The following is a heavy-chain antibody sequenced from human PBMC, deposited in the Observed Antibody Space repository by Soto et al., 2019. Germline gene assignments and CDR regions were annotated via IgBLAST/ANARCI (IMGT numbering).Heavy chain of an antibody. D-gene: IGHD5-18*01. CDR3: ERTSRGYSYRSRYDYGMDV. CDR1: GFTFRSYA. J-gene: IGHJ6*02. CDR2: ISYDGDNK. V-gene: IGHV3-30-3*01. Sequence: PGGSLRLSCAASGFTFRSYAMHWVRQAPGKGLEWVAVISYDGDNKYYADSVKGRFTISRDNSKNTLYVQMNSLRAEDTAVYYCERTSRGYSYRSRYDYGMDVWGLGTTVTVSS.